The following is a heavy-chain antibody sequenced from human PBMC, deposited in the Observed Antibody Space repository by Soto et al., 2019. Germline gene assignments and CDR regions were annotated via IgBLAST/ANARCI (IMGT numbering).Heavy chain of an antibody. CDR2: ISSSSSYI. V-gene: IGHV3-21*01. CDR1: GFTFSSYS. Sequence: GGSLRLSCAASGFTFSSYSMNWVRQAPGKGLEWVSSISSSSSYIYYADSVKGRFTISRDNAKNSLYLQMNSLRAEDTAVYYCARDLSKFVWDCSGVSCYSRLDYYHYYMAVWGKGTSVTVSS. J-gene: IGHJ6*03. D-gene: IGHD2-15*01. CDR3: ARDLSKFVWDCSGVSCYSRLDYYHYYMAV.